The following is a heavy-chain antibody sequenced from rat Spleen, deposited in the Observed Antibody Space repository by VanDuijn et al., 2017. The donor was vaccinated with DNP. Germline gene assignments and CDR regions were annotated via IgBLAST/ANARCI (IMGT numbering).Heavy chain of an antibody. V-gene: IGHV5-31*01. D-gene: IGHD1-11*01. CDR2: ITKTGDNT. CDR3: ARGPNYGGYADYFDY. Sequence: EVQLVESGGGLVQPGRSLKLSCITSGFTFNNFWMIWIRQAPGKGLEWVASITKTGDNTYYPDSVKGRFTISRDNAKSTLYLQMSKVGSEDTAIYYCARGPNYGGYADYFDYWGQGVMVTVSS. CDR1: GFTFNNFW. J-gene: IGHJ2*01.